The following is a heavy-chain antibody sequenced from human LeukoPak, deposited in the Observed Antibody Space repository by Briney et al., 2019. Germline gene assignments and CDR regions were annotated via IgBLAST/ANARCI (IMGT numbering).Heavy chain of an antibody. D-gene: IGHD6-13*01. J-gene: IGHJ4*02. CDR2: NSWNSGSI. CDR3: AKDSRRLAAAAYYFDY. Sequence: TGGSLRLSCAASGFTFDDYAMHWPRQAPGKALEWVSGNSWNSGSIGYADSVKGRFTISRDNAKNSLYLQMNSLRAEDTALYYCAKDSRRLAAAAYYFDYWGQGTLVTVSS. V-gene: IGHV3-9*01. CDR1: GFTFDDYA.